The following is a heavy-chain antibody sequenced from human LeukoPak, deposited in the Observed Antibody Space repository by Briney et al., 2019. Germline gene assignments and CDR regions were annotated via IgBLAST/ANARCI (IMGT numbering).Heavy chain of an antibody. D-gene: IGHD2-2*02. J-gene: IGHJ6*03. Sequence: SVKVSCKASGGTFSSYAISWVRQAPGQGLEWIGGIIPIFGTANYAQKFQGRVTITADESTSTAYMELSSLRSEDTAVYYCAREVGGPAAIPRDYYYYYMDVWGKGTTVTVSS. CDR3: AREVGGPAAIPRDYYYYYMDV. CDR2: IIPIFGTA. CDR1: GGTFSSYA. V-gene: IGHV1-69*13.